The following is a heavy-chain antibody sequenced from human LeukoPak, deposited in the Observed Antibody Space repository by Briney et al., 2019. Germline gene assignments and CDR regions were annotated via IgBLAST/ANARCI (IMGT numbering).Heavy chain of an antibody. CDR2: ISGSGGST. D-gene: IGHD3-16*02. V-gene: IGHV3-23*01. Sequence: SGGSLRLSCAASGFTFSNAWMSWVRQAPGKGLEWVSAISGSGGSTYYADSVKGRFTISRDNSKNTLYLQMNSLRAEDTAVYYCAKDSTFGGVIVDYWGQGTLVTVSS. J-gene: IGHJ4*02. CDR3: AKDSTFGGVIVDY. CDR1: GFTFSNAW.